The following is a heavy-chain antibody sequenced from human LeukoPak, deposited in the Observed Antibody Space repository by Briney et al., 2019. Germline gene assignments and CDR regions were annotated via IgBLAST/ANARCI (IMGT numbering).Heavy chain of an antibody. CDR2: ISGSGGST. CDR1: GFTFSSYA. D-gene: IGHD2-2*01. J-gene: IGHJ4*02. Sequence: PGGSLRLSCAASGFTFSSYAMSWVRQAPGKGLEWVSAISGSGGSTYYADSVKGRFTISRDNSKNTLYLQMNSLRAEDTAVYYCAIFPHYCSSTSCLRRGVGYWGQGTLVTVSS. CDR3: AIFPHYCSSTSCLRRGVGY. V-gene: IGHV3-23*01.